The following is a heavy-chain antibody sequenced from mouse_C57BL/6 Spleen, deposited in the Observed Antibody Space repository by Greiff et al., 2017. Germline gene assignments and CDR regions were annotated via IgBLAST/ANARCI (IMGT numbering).Heavy chain of an antibody. V-gene: IGHV1-82*01. CDR2: IYPGDGAT. D-gene: IGHD1-1*01. CDR3: ARENYYGSSYVGYFDV. J-gene: IGHJ1*03. Sequence: VQLQQSGPELVKPGASVKISCKASGYAFSSSWMNWVKQRPGKGLEWIGRIYPGDGATNYNGKFKGKATLTAVKSSSTAYMQLSSLTSEDSAVYYCARENYYGSSYVGYFDVWGTGTTVTVSS. CDR1: GYAFSSSW.